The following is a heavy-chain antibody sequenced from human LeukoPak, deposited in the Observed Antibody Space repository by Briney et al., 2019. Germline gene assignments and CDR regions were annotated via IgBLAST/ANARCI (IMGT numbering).Heavy chain of an antibody. J-gene: IGHJ1*01. CDR1: GYTFTNYG. D-gene: IGHD3-10*01. V-gene: IGHV1-3*04. CDR3: ARVPLNDASRHYYPH. Sequence: ASVKVSCKTSGYTFTNYGMHWVRQAPRQSPEWKGWINTGNGNTKSSQKFQDRVTLTRDTSASTAYMELNSLSSGDTAVYYCARVPLNDASRHYYPHWGQGTLVSVSS. CDR2: INTGNGNT.